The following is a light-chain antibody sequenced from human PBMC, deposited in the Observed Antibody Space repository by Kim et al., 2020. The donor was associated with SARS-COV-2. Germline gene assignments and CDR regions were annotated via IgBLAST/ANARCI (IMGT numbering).Light chain of an antibody. V-gene: IGLV2-8*01. Sequence: GQSGTISSTGTSRDVGGYTNGSWYQQHPGKAPNLMIYEVSKRPSGVPDRFSGSKSGNTASLTVSGLQAEDEADYYCSSYAGSNNLVFGGGTQLTVL. CDR2: EVS. J-gene: IGLJ2*01. CDR3: SSYAGSNNLV. CDR1: SRDVGGYTN.